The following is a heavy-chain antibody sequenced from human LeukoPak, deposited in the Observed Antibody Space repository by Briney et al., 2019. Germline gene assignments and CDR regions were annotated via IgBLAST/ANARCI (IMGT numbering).Heavy chain of an antibody. Sequence: PSETLSLTCAVYGGSFSGYYWSWIRQPPGKGLEWIGEINHSGSTNYNPSLKSRVTISVDTSKNQFSLKLSSVTAADTAVYYCARYPYYYDSSGYYYWGQGTLVTVSS. D-gene: IGHD3-22*01. CDR3: ARYPYYYDSSGYYY. J-gene: IGHJ4*02. CDR1: GGSFSGYY. CDR2: INHSGST. V-gene: IGHV4-34*01.